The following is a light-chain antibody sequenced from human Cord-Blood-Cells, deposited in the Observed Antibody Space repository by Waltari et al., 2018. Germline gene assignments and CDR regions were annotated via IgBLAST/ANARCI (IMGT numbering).Light chain of an antibody. V-gene: IGKV3-20*01. Sequence: EIVLTQSPGTLSLSPGERATLSCRASQSVSSSNLAWYPLAPGLAPRLLIYGASSRATGIPDRFSGSGSETDFTLTISRLEPEDCAVYYCQQYGSSPITFGQGTRLEIK. J-gene: IGKJ5*01. CDR2: GAS. CDR3: QQYGSSPIT. CDR1: QSVSSSN.